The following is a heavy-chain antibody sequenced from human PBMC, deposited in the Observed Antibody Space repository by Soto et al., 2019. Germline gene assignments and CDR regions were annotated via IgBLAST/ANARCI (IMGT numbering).Heavy chain of an antibody. Sequence: SETLSLTCSVSGASISSYYYAWIRQTPGKGLEWIGYIYLGGSINYNPSFKSRVIISVDTSKNHFSVKLSSVTAADTAVYYCARAGGLGAVAVDYWGQGTLVTAPQ. D-gene: IGHD6-19*01. J-gene: IGHJ4*02. CDR2: IYLGGSI. CDR1: GASISSYY. CDR3: ARAGGLGAVAVDY. V-gene: IGHV4-59*12.